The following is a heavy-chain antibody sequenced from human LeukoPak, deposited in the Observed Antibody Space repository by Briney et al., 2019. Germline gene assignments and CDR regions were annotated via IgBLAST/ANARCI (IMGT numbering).Heavy chain of an antibody. CDR3: AREAYESGNRYSDS. Sequence: PGGSLRLSCAASGFRFSGYSMSWVRQAPGKGLEWVSYIISSSTIIYYADSVKGRFTISRDNAKNSLYLQMNGLRVDDTAVYYCAREAYESGNRYSDSWGHGTPVTVSS. CDR2: IISSSTII. V-gene: IGHV3-48*04. J-gene: IGHJ4*01. CDR1: GFRFSGYS. D-gene: IGHD3-10*01.